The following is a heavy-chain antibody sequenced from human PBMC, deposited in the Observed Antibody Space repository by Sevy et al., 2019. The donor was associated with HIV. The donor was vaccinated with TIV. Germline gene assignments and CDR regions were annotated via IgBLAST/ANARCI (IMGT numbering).Heavy chain of an antibody. CDR3: TRWKAAQSIFDY. Sequence: GGSLRLSCAASGFTFGDYCMSWVRQAPGKGLEWVAFLKGKVYGGTVDHAASVKGRFIISRDDSKSIAFLPMNDLKTEDTGVYYCTRWKAAQSIFDYWGQGALVTVSS. V-gene: IGHV3-49*04. D-gene: IGHD6-13*01. CDR1: GFTFGDYC. CDR2: LKGKVYGGTV. J-gene: IGHJ4*02.